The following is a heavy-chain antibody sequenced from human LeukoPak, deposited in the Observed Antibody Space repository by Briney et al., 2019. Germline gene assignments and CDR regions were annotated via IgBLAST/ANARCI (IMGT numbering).Heavy chain of an antibody. D-gene: IGHD3-22*01. CDR2: IIPMFGTA. CDR3: ARTYDSSGSVPPDYFDY. V-gene: IGHV1-69*13. Sequence: SVKVSCKASGGTFSNYVISWVQQAPGQGLEWMGGIIPMFGTANYAQKFQGRVTITADESTSTAYMELSSLRSEDTAVYYCARTYDSSGSVPPDYFDYWGQGTLVTVSS. J-gene: IGHJ4*02. CDR1: GGTFSNYV.